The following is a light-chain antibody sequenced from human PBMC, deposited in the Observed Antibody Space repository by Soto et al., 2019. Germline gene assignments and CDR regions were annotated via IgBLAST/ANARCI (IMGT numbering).Light chain of an antibody. CDR1: QDISDF. CDR3: QKRSSAPLT. V-gene: IGKV1-39*01. CDR2: AAS. J-gene: IGKJ5*01. Sequence: DIQMTQSPSSLSASVGDSVTITCRASQDISDFLNWYKQKQGKAPELLIYAASNLSTGVPSRFRGSGSGTDFTLTISNLHPEDYAIYYCQKRSSAPLTFGHGTRLDMK.